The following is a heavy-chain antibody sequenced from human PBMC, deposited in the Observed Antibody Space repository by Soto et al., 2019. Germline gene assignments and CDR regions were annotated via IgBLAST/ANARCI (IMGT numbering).Heavy chain of an antibody. V-gene: IGHV4-30-4*01. CDR2: IYYSGST. Sequence: TLSLTCPVSGGSISSGDYYWSWIRQPPGKGLEWIGYIYYSGSTYYNPSLKSRVTISVDTSKNQFSLKLSSVTAADTAVYYCARTRGVYCSGGSCYSGLDPFDYWGQGTLVTVSS. CDR3: ARTRGVYCSGGSCYSGLDPFDY. CDR1: GGSISSGDYY. D-gene: IGHD2-15*01. J-gene: IGHJ4*02.